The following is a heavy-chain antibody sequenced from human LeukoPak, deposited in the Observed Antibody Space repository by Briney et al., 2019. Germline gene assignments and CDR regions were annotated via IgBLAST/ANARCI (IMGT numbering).Heavy chain of an antibody. CDR3: ARYYDSSGSLDY. CDR1: GYTFTGYY. J-gene: IGHJ4*02. V-gene: IGHV1-2*06. CDR2: INPNSGGT. D-gene: IGHD3-22*01. Sequence: GASVKVSCKASGYTFTGYYMHWVRQAPGQGLEWMGRINPNSGGTNYAQKFQGRVTMTRDTSISTVYMELSSLRSEDTAVYYCARYYDSSGSLDYWGQGTLVTVSS.